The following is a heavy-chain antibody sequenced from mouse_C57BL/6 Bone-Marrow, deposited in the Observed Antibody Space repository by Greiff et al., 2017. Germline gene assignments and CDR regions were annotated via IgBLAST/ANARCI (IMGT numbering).Heavy chain of an antibody. Sequence: QVQLKQPGAELVKPGASVKMSCKASGYTFTSYWITWVKQRPGQGLEWIGDIYPGSGSTNYNEKFKSKATLTVDTSSSTAYMQLSSLTSEDSAVYYCAKRGIYYGYAWFAYWGQGTLVTVSA. V-gene: IGHV1-55*01. J-gene: IGHJ3*01. D-gene: IGHD2-2*01. CDR1: GYTFTSYW. CDR3: AKRGIYYGYAWFAY. CDR2: IYPGSGST.